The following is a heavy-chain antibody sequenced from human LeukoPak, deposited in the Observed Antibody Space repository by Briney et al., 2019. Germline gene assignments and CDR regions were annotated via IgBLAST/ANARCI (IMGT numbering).Heavy chain of an antibody. D-gene: IGHD1-26*01. J-gene: IGHJ5*02. V-gene: IGHV4-59*08. CDR2: IYYSGST. CDR1: GGSISGHY. Sequence: KPSETLSLTCTVSGGSISGHYWSWIRQPPGKGLEWIGHIYYSGSTNYNPSLKSRVTMSVDTSKNQFSLKVTSVTAADTAVYYCARRGESCGDNWLDPWGQGLLVTVSS. CDR3: ARRGESCGDNWLDP.